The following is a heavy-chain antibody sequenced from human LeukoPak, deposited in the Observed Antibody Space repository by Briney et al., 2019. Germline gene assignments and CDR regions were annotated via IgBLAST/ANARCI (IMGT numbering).Heavy chain of an antibody. D-gene: IGHD3-10*01. CDR2: IYSGGST. CDR3: ARDGRHYYGSGSYYTFDY. CDR1: GFTVSSNY. V-gene: IGHV3-66*01. J-gene: IGHJ4*02. Sequence: GGSLRLSCAASGFTVSSNYMSWVRQAPGKGLEWVSVIYSGGSTYYADSVKGRFTISRDNSKNTLYLQMNSLRAEDTAVYYCARDGRHYYGSGSYYTFDYWGQGNLVTVSS.